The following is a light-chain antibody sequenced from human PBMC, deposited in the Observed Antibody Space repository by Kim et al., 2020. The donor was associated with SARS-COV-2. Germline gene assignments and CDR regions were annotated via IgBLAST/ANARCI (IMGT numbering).Light chain of an antibody. J-gene: IGLJ2*01. CDR2: SNN. V-gene: IGLV1-44*01. CDR1: SSNIGSNP. CDR3: AAWDDSLNGL. Sequence: PGQSVTISCSGSSSNIGSNPVNCYQQLPGTAPKLLIYSNNQRPSGVPDRFSGSKSGTSASLAISGLQSEDEADYYCAAWDDSLNGLFGGGTQLTVL.